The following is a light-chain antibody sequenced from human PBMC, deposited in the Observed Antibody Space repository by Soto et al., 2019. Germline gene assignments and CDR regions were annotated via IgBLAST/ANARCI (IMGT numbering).Light chain of an antibody. CDR2: KAS. Sequence: DIQLTQSPSTLSSSAGDRATLTCRASQRISNWLAWYQQKPGKAPKLLISKASNLNTGVPSRFSGTGSGTDFTLTISGLQPYDFSSYYWQQYYSYPFTFGGGTKVEI. J-gene: IGKJ4*01. CDR1: QRISNW. CDR3: QQYYSYPFT. V-gene: IGKV1-5*03.